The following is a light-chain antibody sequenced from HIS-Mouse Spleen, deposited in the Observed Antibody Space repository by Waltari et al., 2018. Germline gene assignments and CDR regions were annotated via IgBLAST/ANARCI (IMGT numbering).Light chain of an antibody. Sequence: DIVMTQSPDSLAVSLGERAAINCNSSQSVLYRSNNKNYLAWYQQKPGQPPKLLIYWATTRESGVPDRFSGSGSGTDFTLTISSLQAEDVAVYYCQQYYSTPRTFGQGTKVEIK. CDR2: WAT. J-gene: IGKJ1*01. CDR1: QSVLYRSNNKNY. V-gene: IGKV4-1*01. CDR3: QQYYSTPRT.